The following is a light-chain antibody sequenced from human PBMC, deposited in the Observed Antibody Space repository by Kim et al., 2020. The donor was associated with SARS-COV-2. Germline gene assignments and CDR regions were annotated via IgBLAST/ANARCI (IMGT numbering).Light chain of an antibody. CDR3: QQYNNWPPVT. CDR2: GAS. CDR1: QSIRSN. V-gene: IGKV3-15*01. J-gene: IGKJ2*01. Sequence: VSPGERATLSCRASQSIRSNLAWYQQKPGQAPRLLIYGASTRATGIPARFSGSGSGTDFTLTITSLQSEDFAVYYCQQYNNWPPVTFGQGTKLEI.